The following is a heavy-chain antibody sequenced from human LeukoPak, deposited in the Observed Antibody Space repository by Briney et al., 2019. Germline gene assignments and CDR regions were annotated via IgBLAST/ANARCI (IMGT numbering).Heavy chain of an antibody. V-gene: IGHV1-18*01. CDR2: ISAYNGNT. CDR3: ARFYYDSSGYYRNWFDP. D-gene: IGHD3-22*01. CDR1: GYTFTSYG. J-gene: IGHJ5*02. Sequence: ASVKVSCKASGYTFTSYGISWVRQAPGQGVEWMGWISAYNGNTNYAQKLQGRVTMTTDTSTSTAYMELRSLRSDDTAVYYCARFYYDSSGYYRNWFDPWGQGTLVTVSS.